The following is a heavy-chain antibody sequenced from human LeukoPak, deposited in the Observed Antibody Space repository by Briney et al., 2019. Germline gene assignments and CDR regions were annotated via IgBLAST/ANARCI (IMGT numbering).Heavy chain of an antibody. Sequence: SETLSLTCTVSGGSISSYYWSWIRQPAGKGLEWIGRIYTSGSSTYNPSLKGRVTMSLDTSKNQFSLKLSSVTAADTAVYYCARGRYTYYDFWSGPKYYYYGMDVWGQGTTVTVSS. CDR3: ARGRYTYYDFWSGPKYYYYGMDV. V-gene: IGHV4-4*07. CDR1: GGSISSYY. D-gene: IGHD3-3*01. J-gene: IGHJ6*02. CDR2: IYTSGSS.